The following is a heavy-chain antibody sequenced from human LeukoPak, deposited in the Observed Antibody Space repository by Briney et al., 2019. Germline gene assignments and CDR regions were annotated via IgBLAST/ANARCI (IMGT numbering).Heavy chain of an antibody. CDR2: ISSSGSTI. CDR3: ARDKFYKYGDYRNWFDP. D-gene: IGHD4-17*01. J-gene: IGHJ5*02. Sequence: GRSLRLSCAASGFTFSDYYMSWIRQAPGKGLEWVSYISSSGSTIYYADSVKGRFTISRDNAKNSLYLQMNSLRAEDTAVYYCARDKFYKYGDYRNWFDPWGQGTLVTVSS. CDR1: GFTFSDYY. V-gene: IGHV3-11*01.